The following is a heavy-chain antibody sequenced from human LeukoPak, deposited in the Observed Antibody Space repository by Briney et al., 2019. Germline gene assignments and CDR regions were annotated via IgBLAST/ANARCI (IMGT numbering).Heavy chain of an antibody. J-gene: IGHJ4*02. CDR3: ARGGQLWLGIVDY. CDR2: IIPIFGTA. Sequence: SVKVSCKASGGTFSSYAISWVRQAPGQGLEWMGGIIPIFGTANYAQKFQGRVTITTDESTSTAYMELSSLRSEDTAVYYCARGGQLWLGIVDYWGQGTLVTVSS. V-gene: IGHV1-69*05. D-gene: IGHD5-18*01. CDR1: GGTFSSYA.